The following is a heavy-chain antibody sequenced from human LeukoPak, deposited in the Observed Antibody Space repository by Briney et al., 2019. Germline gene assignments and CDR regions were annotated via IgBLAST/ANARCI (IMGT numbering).Heavy chain of an antibody. D-gene: IGHD3-10*01. V-gene: IGHV3-11*04. J-gene: IGHJ4*02. CDR1: GFTFSDYY. CDR3: ARAHLPMVRGSFPVIY. CDR2: IRSSGSTI. Sequence: PGGSLRLSCAASGFTFSDYYMSWIRPAPGKGLEWVSYIRSSGSTIYYADSVKGRFTISRDNAKNSLYLQMNSLRAEDTAVYYCARAHLPMVRGSFPVIYWGQGTLVTVSS.